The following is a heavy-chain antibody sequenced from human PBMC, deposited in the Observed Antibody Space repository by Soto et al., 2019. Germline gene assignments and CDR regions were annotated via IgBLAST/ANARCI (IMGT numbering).Heavy chain of an antibody. D-gene: IGHD5-18*01. CDR2: IYYSGTT. CDR1: GGSISSGDYY. Sequence: SETLSLTCTVSGGSISSGDYYWSWIRQPPGKGLEWIGYIYYSGTTYYNPSLKSRVTISVDTSKNQFSLKVNSVTAADTAVYYCARALIQLWPHYYYGMDVWGQGTTVTVSS. V-gene: IGHV4-30-4*01. CDR3: ARALIQLWPHYYYGMDV. J-gene: IGHJ6*02.